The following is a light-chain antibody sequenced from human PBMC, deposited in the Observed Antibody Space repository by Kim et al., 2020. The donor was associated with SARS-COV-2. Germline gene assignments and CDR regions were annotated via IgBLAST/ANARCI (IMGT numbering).Light chain of an antibody. V-gene: IGKV3-15*01. Sequence: SPGERATLSCRASQSVSINLAWYQHKPGKAPRLLIYGASTRATGVPARFSGSGSGTEFTLTISSLQSEDFAVYYCQQYDIWPPITFGQGTRLEIK. J-gene: IGKJ5*01. CDR2: GAS. CDR3: QQYDIWPPIT. CDR1: QSVSIN.